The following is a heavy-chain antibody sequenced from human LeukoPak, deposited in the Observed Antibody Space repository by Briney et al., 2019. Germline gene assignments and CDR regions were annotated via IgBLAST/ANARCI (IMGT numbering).Heavy chain of an antibody. CDR2: VYHSGST. CDR1: GYSISGAHY. CDR3: ARLSGGSGTRGVLDY. V-gene: IGHV4-38-2*01. D-gene: IGHD3-10*01. J-gene: IGHJ4*02. Sequence: SETLSLTCAISGYSISGAHYWGWIRQPPGKGLEWIGSVYHSGSTYYNPSLKSRVTISVDTSKNQFSLKPTSVTAADTAVYYCARLSGGSGTRGVLDYWGQGTLVTVSS.